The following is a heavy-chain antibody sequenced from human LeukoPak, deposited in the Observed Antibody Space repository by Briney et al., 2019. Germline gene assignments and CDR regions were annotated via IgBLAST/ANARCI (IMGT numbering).Heavy chain of an antibody. CDR2: INPNSGGT. D-gene: IGHD6-13*01. CDR1: GYTFTGYY. Sequence: ASVKVSXKASGYTFTGYYVHWVRQAPGQGLEWMGWINPNSGGTNYAQKFQGRVTMTRDTSISTAYMELSRLRSDDTAVYYCARSRGRAAAGNFDYWGQGTLVTVSS. CDR3: ARSRGRAAAGNFDY. J-gene: IGHJ4*02. V-gene: IGHV1-2*02.